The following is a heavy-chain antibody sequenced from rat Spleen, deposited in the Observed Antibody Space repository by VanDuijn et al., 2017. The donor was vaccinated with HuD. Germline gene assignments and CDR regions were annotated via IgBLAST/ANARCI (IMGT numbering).Heavy chain of an antibody. CDR3: TTDTFYDGTYYPGGFDY. Sequence: EVQLVESGGGLVQPGRSLKLSCVASGFTFNNYWMSWIRQAPGKGLEWVASINTDGGSTYYPDSVKGRFTISRDNAKSTLYLQLDSLRSEDTATYYCTTDTFYDGTYYPGGFDYWGQGVMVTVSS. D-gene: IGHD1-12*02. V-gene: IGHV5-31*01. CDR2: INTDGGST. J-gene: IGHJ2*01. CDR1: GFTFNNYW.